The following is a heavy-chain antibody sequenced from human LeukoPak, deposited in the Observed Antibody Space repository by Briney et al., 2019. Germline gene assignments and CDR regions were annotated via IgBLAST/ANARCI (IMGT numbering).Heavy chain of an antibody. CDR2: IKQDGSEK. D-gene: IGHD3-10*01. J-gene: IGHJ4*02. V-gene: IGHV3-7*03. Sequence: PGGSLRLSCAASGFTFSSYWMSWVRQAPGKGLEWVANIKQDGSEKYYVDSVKGRFTISRDNAKNSLYLQMNSLRAVDTAVYYCARGWVRMVRGVIPHYFDYWGQGTLVTVSS. CDR1: GFTFSSYW. CDR3: ARGWVRMVRGVIPHYFDY.